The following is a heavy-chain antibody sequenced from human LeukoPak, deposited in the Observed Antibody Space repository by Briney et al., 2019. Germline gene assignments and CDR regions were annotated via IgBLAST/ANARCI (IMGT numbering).Heavy chain of an antibody. V-gene: IGHV1-2*02. J-gene: IGHJ5*02. CDR3: ARDPDGYCSGGSCYSSWFDP. CDR1: GYTFTDYF. Sequence: ASVKVSCKASGYTFTDYFIHWVRQAPGQGLEWMGWINPNSGGTKYAQKFQGRVTMSRDTSISTAYMELSRLRSDDTAVYYCARDPDGYCSGGSCYSSWFDPWGQGTLVTVSS. CDR2: INPNSGGT. D-gene: IGHD2-15*01.